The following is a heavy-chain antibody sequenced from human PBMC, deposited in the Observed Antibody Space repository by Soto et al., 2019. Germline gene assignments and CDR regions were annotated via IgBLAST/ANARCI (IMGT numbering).Heavy chain of an antibody. CDR3: ARRLAHYYYYYGMDV. J-gene: IGHJ6*02. Sequence: GASVKVSCKASGYTFTSYDINWVRQATGQGLEWMGWMNPNSGNTGYAQKFQGRVTMTRNTSISTAYMELSSLRSEDTAVYYCARRLAHYYYYYGMDVWGQGTTVTVSS. CDR1: GYTFTSYD. CDR2: MNPNSGNT. D-gene: IGHD5-12*01. V-gene: IGHV1-8*01.